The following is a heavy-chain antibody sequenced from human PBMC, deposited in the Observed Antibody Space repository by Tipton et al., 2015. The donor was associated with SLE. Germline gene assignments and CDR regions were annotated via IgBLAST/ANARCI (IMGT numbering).Heavy chain of an antibody. Sequence: TLSLTCTVSGGSISSGRYHWNWVRQPAGKGLEWIGRISSTGSTNYNPSLKSRVAISVDPAKNQFSLKLTSVTAADTAVYYCARGRVTWRGAILGVDVWGQGTSVNVSS. CDR1: GGSISSGRYH. V-gene: IGHV4-61*02. CDR2: ISSTGST. D-gene: IGHD2-21*02. J-gene: IGHJ6*02. CDR3: ARGRVTWRGAILGVDV.